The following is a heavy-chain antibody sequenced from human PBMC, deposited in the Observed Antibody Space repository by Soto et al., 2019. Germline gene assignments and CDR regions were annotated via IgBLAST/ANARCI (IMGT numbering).Heavy chain of an antibody. J-gene: IGHJ2*01. CDR1: GGSFSGYY. D-gene: IGHD3-10*01. Sequence: QVHLQQWGAGLLKPSETLSLTCAVYGGSFSGYYWSWIRQPPGKGLEWIGEINHSGSTNYNPSLKSRASISVGTSNNQFSLKLSSVTAADTAVYYCARGRGDGYNQHWYFDLWGRGTLVTVSS. CDR2: INHSGST. CDR3: ARGRGDGYNQHWYFDL. V-gene: IGHV4-34*01.